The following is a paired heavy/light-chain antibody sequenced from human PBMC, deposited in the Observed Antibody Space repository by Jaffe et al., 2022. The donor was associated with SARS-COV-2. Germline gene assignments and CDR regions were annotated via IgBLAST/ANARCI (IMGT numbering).Heavy chain of an antibody. Sequence: QVQLQESGPGPVKPSETLVLTCTVSGGSINSHYWNWIRQSPGKGLEWIGYIYYSGSTNYNPSLENRVTISVDRSQNQFSLRLSSVTAADTAVYFCARDDVSSGLDSWGQGTLVTVSS. CDR2: IYYSGST. CDR3: ARDDVSSGLDS. D-gene: IGHD6-25*01. J-gene: IGHJ4*02. CDR1: GGSINSHY. V-gene: IGHV4-59*11.
Light chain of an antibody. J-gene: IGLJ2*01. CDR2: GST. V-gene: IGLV1-47*01. Sequence: QSVLTQPPSASGTPGQRVTISCSGSSSNIGTNSVYWYQQLPGAAPKLLIYGSTQRPSGVPDRFSASKSGTSASLTISGLRSDDEAHYYCAAWDDRLRFGGGTRLTVL. CDR1: SSNIGTNS. CDR3: AAWDDRLR.